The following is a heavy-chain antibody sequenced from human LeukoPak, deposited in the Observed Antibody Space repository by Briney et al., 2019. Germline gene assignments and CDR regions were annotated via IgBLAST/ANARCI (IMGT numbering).Heavy chain of an antibody. CDR3: ARHAPEGEDLYYDFWSGYYGYYGMDV. CDR2: IYYSGNT. V-gene: IGHV4-39*01. Sequence: SETLSLTCTVSGGSISSSSYYWGWIRQPPGKGLEWIGSIYYSGNTYYNQSLKSRVTISVDTSKNQFSRKLSSVTAADTAVYYCARHAPEGEDLYYDFWSGYYGYYGMDVWGQGTTVTVSS. D-gene: IGHD3-3*01. J-gene: IGHJ6*02. CDR1: GGSISSSSYY.